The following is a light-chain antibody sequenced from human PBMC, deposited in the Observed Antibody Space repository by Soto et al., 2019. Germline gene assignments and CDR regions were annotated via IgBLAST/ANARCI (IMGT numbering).Light chain of an antibody. V-gene: IGLV2-23*01. Sequence: QSALTQPASVSGSPGQSLSISCTGTSSDVGRYNLVSWYQQHPGKAPKLMIYEGSKRPSGVSNRFSGSKAGNTASLTISGLQAEDEADYYCCSYAVSSTFVIFGGGTKLTVL. CDR2: EGS. J-gene: IGLJ2*01. CDR1: SSDVGRYNL. CDR3: CSYAVSSTFVI.